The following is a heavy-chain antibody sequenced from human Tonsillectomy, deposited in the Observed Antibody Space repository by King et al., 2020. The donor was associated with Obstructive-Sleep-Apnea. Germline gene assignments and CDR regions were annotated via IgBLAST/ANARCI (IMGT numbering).Heavy chain of an antibody. V-gene: IGHV1-2*02. J-gene: IGHJ4*02. Sequence: VQLVESGAEVKKPGASVKVSCMASGYIFGGYYLHWVRQAPGQGLEWLGWINPNSGGTDYAQKFQGRVTMTRDTSISTAYMELSRLRSDDTAIYYCARDSGGAYEGQRANSFDFWGQGTLVTVSS. CDR1: GYIFGGYY. D-gene: IGHD3-16*01. CDR3: ARDSGGAYEGQRANSFDF. CDR2: INPNSGGT.